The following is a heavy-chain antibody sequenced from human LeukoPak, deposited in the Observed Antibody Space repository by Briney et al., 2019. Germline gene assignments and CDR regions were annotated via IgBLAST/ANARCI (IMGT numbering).Heavy chain of an antibody. CDR1: GFTFSNYS. CDR2: ITSSNDK. V-gene: IGHV3-21*01. CDR3: ARGAVAGTLTGHFDY. D-gene: IGHD6-19*01. J-gene: IGHJ4*02. Sequence: GGSLRLSCAASGFTFSNYSVIWVRQAPGKGLEWVSSITSSNDKYYADSVKGRFTISRDNAKNSLYLQMNSPRAEDTAVYYCARGAVAGTLTGHFDYWGQGTLVTVSS.